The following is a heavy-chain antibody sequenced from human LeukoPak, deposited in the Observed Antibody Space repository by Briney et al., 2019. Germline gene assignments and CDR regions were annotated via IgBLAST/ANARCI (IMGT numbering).Heavy chain of an antibody. D-gene: IGHD3-10*01. CDR3: AGRRNYYCSGSHFDY. J-gene: IGHJ4*02. Sequence: GSSVKVSCKASGGTFSSYAISWVRQAPGQRLEWMGGIIPIFGTANYAQKFQGRVTITADKSTSTAYMVLSSLRSEDTAVYYCAGRRNYYCSGSHFDYWGQGTLVTVSS. V-gene: IGHV1-69*06. CDR2: IIPIFGTA. CDR1: GGTFSSYA.